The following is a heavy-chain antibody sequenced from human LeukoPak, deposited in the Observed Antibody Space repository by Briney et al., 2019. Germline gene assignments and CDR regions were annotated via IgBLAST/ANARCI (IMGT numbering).Heavy chain of an antibody. Sequence: SETLSLTCTVSGGSISSSSYYWGWVRQPPGKGLEWLGSIYYSGSTYYNPSLKSRVTISVATSKNQFFLKLSSVTAADTAVYYCARDYVDTAMVIWWYFDLWGRGTLVTVSS. CDR1: GGSISSSSYY. V-gene: IGHV4-39*07. CDR2: IYYSGST. J-gene: IGHJ2*01. CDR3: ARDYVDTAMVIWWYFDL. D-gene: IGHD5-18*01.